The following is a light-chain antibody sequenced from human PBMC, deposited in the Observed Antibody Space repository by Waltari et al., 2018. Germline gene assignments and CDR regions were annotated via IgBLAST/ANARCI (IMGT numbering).Light chain of an antibody. CDR3: QSYDTTTHWV. CDR2: EDN. Sequence: NFMLTQPHSVSESPGKTVIIPCTRSRGSIASHFVHGHQQRPGSAPTTVIFEDNERPSGVPDRFSGSIDSSSNSASLTISGLRTEDEADYYCQSYDTTTHWVFGGGTKLTVL. J-gene: IGLJ3*02. CDR1: RGSIASHF. V-gene: IGLV6-57*03.